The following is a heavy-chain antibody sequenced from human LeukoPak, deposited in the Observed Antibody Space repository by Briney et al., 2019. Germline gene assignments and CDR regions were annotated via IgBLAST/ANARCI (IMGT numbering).Heavy chain of an antibody. CDR1: GFTVSSNY. V-gene: IGHV3-53*01. CDR2: IYSGGGT. J-gene: IGHJ4*02. CDR3: AKDRESCFDY. D-gene: IGHD2-15*01. Sequence: GGSLRLSCAASGFTVSSNYMSWVRQAPGKGLEWVSVIYSGGGTYYADSVKGRFTISRDNSKNTLYLQMNSLRGDDTAVYYCAKDRESCFDYWGQGTLVTVSS.